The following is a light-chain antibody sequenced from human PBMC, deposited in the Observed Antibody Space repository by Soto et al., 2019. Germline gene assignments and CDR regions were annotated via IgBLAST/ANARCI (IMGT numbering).Light chain of an antibody. J-gene: IGLJ3*02. CDR2: DVN. CDR3: SSYADHSVA. CDR1: STYVGPYNY. V-gene: IGLV2-11*01. Sequence: QSALTQPRSVSGSPGQSVTISCTGTSTYVGPYNYVSWYRQHPDEAPKLIIYDVNQRPSGVPDRFSGSKSGDTASLTISGLQTDDEADYYCSSYADHSVAFGGGTQLTVL.